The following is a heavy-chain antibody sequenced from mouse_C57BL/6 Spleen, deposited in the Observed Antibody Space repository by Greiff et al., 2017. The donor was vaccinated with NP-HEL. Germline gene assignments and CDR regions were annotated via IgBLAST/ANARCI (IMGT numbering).Heavy chain of an antibody. CDR2: IYPSDSET. V-gene: IGHV1-61*01. D-gene: IGHD2-12*01. CDR3: ARELEAPGYFDY. CDR1: GYTFTSYW. J-gene: IGHJ2*01. Sequence: QVQLQQPGAELVRPGSSVKLSCKASGYTFTSYWMDWVKQRPGQGLEWIGNIYPSDSETHYNQKFKDKATLTVDKSSSTAYMQLSSLTSEDSAVYYCARELEAPGYFDYWGQGTTLTVSS.